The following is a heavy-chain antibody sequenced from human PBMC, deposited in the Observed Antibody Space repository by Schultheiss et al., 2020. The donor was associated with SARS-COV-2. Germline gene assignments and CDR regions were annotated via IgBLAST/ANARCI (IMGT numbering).Heavy chain of an antibody. CDR1: GGSISSYY. CDR2: IYYSGST. D-gene: IGHD1-26*01. Sequence: SETLSLTCTVSGGSISSYYWSWIRQPPGKGLEWIGYIYYSGSTNYNPSLKSRVTISVDTSKNQFSLKLSSVTAADTAVYYCARVIQGAGLYYIDQWGQGTLVTVSS. V-gene: IGHV4-59*01. J-gene: IGHJ4*02. CDR3: ARVIQGAGLYYIDQ.